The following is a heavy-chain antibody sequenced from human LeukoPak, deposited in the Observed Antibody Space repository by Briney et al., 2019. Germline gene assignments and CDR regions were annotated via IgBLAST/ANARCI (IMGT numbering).Heavy chain of an antibody. CDR3: ARDSRNTVVTPRVDY. D-gene: IGHD2-15*01. Sequence: SETLSLTCAVYGGSFSGYYWSLIRQPPGKGLEWIGEIDHSGSTNYNPSLKSRVTISVDTSKNQFSLKLSSVTAADTAVYYCARDSRNTVVTPRVDYWGQGTLVTVSS. CDR2: IDHSGST. V-gene: IGHV4-34*01. J-gene: IGHJ4*02. CDR1: GGSFSGYY.